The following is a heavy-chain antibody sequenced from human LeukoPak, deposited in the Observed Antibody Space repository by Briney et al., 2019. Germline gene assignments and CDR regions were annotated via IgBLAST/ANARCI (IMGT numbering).Heavy chain of an antibody. CDR3: ARAPITSPFYFDY. V-gene: IGHV3-20*04. CDR1: GFAFDEHG. CDR2: INWSGGST. D-gene: IGHD2-2*01. J-gene: IGHJ4*02. Sequence: GSLRPSCTASGFAFDEHGMSWVRQVPGKGLEWVSGINWSGGSTGYADPLRGRSTISRDNAKNSLYLQMDSLRAEDTALYYCARAPITSPFYFDYWGQGTLVTVSS.